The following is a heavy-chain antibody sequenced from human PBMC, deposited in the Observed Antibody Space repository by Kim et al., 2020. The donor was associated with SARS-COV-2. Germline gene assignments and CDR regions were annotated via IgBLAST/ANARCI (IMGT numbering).Heavy chain of an antibody. CDR1: GVSISSSTSY. Sequence: SETLSLTCTVSGVSISSSTSYWGWIRQPPGQGLEWIGSIYYPGSTYYNPSLKSRVTISVDTSKNQFSLRLSSVTAADTAVYARHRDFWSGYIGYWGQGTLVTVSS. CDR3: HRDFWSGYIGY. J-gene: IGHJ4*02. CDR2: IYYPGST. V-gene: IGHV4-39*01. D-gene: IGHD3-3*01.